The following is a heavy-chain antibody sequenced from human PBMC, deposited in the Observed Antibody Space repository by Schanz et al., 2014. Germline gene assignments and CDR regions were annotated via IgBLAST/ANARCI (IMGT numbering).Heavy chain of an antibody. D-gene: IGHD3-9*01. V-gene: IGHV3-21*04. Sequence: VQLAESGGGVVQPGRSLRLSCAASGFAFNNYGMHWVRQAPGKGLEWVSSISSSGSSIYYADSVKGRFTISRDNSKNTLYLQVNSLRAEDTAVYYCAKHVRSLTGNDYWGQGTLVTVSS. J-gene: IGHJ4*02. CDR2: ISSSGSSI. CDR3: AKHVRSLTGNDY. CDR1: GFAFNNYG.